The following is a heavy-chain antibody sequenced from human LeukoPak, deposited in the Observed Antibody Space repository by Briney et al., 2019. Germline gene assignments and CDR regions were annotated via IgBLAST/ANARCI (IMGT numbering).Heavy chain of an antibody. V-gene: IGHV4-39*07. CDR2: IYYSGST. J-gene: IGHJ4*02. D-gene: IGHD6-19*01. CDR1: GGSIRSSTDY. Sequence: SETLSLTCTVSGGSIRSSTDYWGWIRQPPGKELEWIGSIYYSGSTYYNPSLKSRVTISVDTSKNQFSVKLSSVTAADTAVYYCARGIRGYSSGWYYFDYWGQGTLITVSS. CDR3: ARGIRGYSSGWYYFDY.